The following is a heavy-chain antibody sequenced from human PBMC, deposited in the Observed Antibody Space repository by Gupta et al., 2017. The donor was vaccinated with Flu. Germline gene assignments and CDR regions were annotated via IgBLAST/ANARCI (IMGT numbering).Heavy chain of an antibody. CDR1: GFTLSSYC. V-gene: IGHV3-30*18. D-gene: IGHD2-2*01. J-gene: IGHJ6*03. Sequence: QMQLVESGGGVVQFGTSLRLSCAASGFTLSSYCMHWVRKAPRQGLEWVTDMASDVSHKDDAVSVRGRFAIVRDNSKDTLSLEMDSLRVVDTSVYYCSKVGPWTDSCPYYCYYMDVLGIGTTVTVSS. CDR2: MASDVSHK. CDR3: SKVGPWTDSCPYYCYYMDV.